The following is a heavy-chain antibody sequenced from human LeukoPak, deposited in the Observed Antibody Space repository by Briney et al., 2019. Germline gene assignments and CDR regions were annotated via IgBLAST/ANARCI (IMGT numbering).Heavy chain of an antibody. V-gene: IGHV3-21*01. CDR1: GFTFSSYS. CDR3: ARVSREYYYDSSGYAIDY. D-gene: IGHD3-22*01. J-gene: IGHJ4*02. CDR2: ISSSSRYV. Sequence: AQSLTLSCPASGFTFSSYSMNWVRQARGKGLEWVSSISSSSRYVYYADTVKGRFTISRDKAKISLYLQMNSLRAEDTAVYYCARVSREYYYDSSGYAIDYWGQGTLVTVSS.